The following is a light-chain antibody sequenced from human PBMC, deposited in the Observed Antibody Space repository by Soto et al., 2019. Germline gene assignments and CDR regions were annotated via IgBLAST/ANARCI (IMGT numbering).Light chain of an antibody. V-gene: IGLV2-14*01. CDR3: CSYTTSSTVV. CDR1: SSDVGAYIY. J-gene: IGLJ2*01. CDR2: DVS. Sequence: QSALTQPASVSGSPGQSITISCTGTSSDVGAYIYVSWYQQYPGKAPKVIIYDVSNRPSGVSNRFSGSKSGNTASLTISGLQAEDEADYYCCSYTTSSTVVFGGGTKVTVL.